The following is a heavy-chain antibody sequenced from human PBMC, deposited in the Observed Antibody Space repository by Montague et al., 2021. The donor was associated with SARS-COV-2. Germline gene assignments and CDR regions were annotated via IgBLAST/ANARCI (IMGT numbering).Heavy chain of an antibody. D-gene: IGHD4-17*01. CDR2: ISYDGSNK. J-gene: IGHJ3*02. V-gene: IGHV3-30-3*01. CDR3: ARDFDDYGDSPGAFDI. Sequence: SLRLSYAASGFTFSSYAMHWVRQAPGKGLEWVAVISYDGSNKYYADSVKGRFTISRDNSKNTLYLQMNSLRAEDTAVYYCARDFDDYGDSPGAFDIWGQGTMVTVSS. CDR1: GFTFSSYA.